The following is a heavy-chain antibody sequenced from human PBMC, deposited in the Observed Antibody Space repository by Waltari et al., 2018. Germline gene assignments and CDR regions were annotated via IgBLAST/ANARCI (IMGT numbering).Heavy chain of an antibody. V-gene: IGHV1-24*01. CDR1: GYTLTELS. CDR3: ATDRIVHDYGDYQYFDY. J-gene: IGHJ4*02. CDR2: FDPEDGET. Sequence: QVQLVQSGAEVKKPGASVKVSCNVSGYTLTELSMHWVRQAPGKGLEWMGGFDPEDGETIYAPKFQGRFTMTEDTSTDTAYMELSSLRSEDTAVYYCATDRIVHDYGDYQYFDYWGQGTLVTVSS. D-gene: IGHD4-17*01.